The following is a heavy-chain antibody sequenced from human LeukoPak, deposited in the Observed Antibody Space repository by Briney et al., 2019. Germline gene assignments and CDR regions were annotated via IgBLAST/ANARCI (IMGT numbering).Heavy chain of an antibody. V-gene: IGHV1-69*13. CDR2: IIPIFGTA. Sequence: ASVKVSCKASGGTFSSYAISWVRQAPGQGLEWMGGIIPIFGTANYAQKFQGRVTITADESTSTAYMELCSLRSEDTAVYYCARPDTDYYDSSGYYTSFDYWGQGTLVTVSS. CDR3: ARPDTDYYDSSGYYTSFDY. CDR1: GGTFSSYA. J-gene: IGHJ4*02. D-gene: IGHD3-22*01.